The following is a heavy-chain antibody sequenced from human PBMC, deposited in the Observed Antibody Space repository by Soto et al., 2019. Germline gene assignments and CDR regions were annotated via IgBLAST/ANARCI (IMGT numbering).Heavy chain of an antibody. CDR2: VYYTGST. D-gene: IGHD6-19*01. CDR3: ARSVAVPGAHIDY. Sequence: SENLSLTCSVSGGSISGSYWSWIRQSPGTGLEWLGYVYYTGSTNYSPSLRSRVSISVDTSKNEFSLRLSSVTAADTAVYFCARSVAVPGAHIDYWGQGTQVTVLS. CDR1: GGSISGSY. V-gene: IGHV4-59*01. J-gene: IGHJ4*02.